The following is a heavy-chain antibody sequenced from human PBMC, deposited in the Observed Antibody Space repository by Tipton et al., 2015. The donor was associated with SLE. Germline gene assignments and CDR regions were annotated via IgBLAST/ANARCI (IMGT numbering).Heavy chain of an antibody. Sequence: TLSLTCTVSGGSISSGSYYWSWIRQHPGKGLEWIGYIYGSGTTYSNPSLKSRVTMSVDTSKNQFSLKLNSVTAADTAVYYCARLNIGCANCWNSFDLWGQGALVTVSS. V-gene: IGHV4-31*03. J-gene: IGHJ4*02. CDR2: IYGSGTT. CDR3: ARLNIGCANCWNSFDL. D-gene: IGHD2-21*01. CDR1: GGSISSGSYY.